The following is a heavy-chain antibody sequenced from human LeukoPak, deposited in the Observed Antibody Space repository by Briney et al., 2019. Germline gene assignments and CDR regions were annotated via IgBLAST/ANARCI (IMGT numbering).Heavy chain of an antibody. CDR2: IYYSGST. CDR1: GGSLSSSTHY. CDR3: ARARKYNGNLNWIDL. J-gene: IGHJ5*02. Sequence: SETLSLTCKVSGGSLSSSTHYWVWIRQPPGKGLEWIGSIYYSGSTYYNPSLKSRVTISVDTSKNHFSLNLSAVTAADTAVYYCARARKYNGNLNWIDLWGQGVLVTVSS. V-gene: IGHV4-39*02. D-gene: IGHD2-8*01.